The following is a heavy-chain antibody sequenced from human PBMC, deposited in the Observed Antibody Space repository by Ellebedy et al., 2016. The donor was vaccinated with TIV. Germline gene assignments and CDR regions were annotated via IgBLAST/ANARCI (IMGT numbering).Heavy chain of an antibody. D-gene: IGHD1-20*01. J-gene: IGHJ6*03. V-gene: IGHV4-59*01. CDR2: VYYTGST. CDR1: GGSINSYY. Sequence: MPSETLSLTCTVSGGSINSYYWSWIRQPPGKGLEWIGYVYYTGSTNYNHSLKSRVTISVDPSKNQFYLKLTSVTAADTAVYYCARGGYNWNDAYYYYMDVWGKGTTVTVSS. CDR3: ARGGYNWNDAYYYYMDV.